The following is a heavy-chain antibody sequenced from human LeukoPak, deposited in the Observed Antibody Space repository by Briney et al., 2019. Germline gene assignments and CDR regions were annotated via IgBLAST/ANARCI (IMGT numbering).Heavy chain of an antibody. D-gene: IGHD2-15*01. CDR1: GFTFSTYA. CDR2: VSGIGGRT. CDR3: ARARLGYCSGGSCFSYYYGMDV. V-gene: IGHV3-23*01. Sequence: PGGSLRLSCAASGFTFSTYAMSWVRQAPGKGLEGVSVVSGIGGRTYYADSVKGRFTISRDNSKNTLYLQMNSLRAEDTAVYYCARARLGYCSGGSCFSYYYGMDVWGQGTTVTVSS. J-gene: IGHJ6*02.